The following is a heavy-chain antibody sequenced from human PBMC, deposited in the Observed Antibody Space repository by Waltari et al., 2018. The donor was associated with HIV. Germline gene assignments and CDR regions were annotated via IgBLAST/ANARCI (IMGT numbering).Heavy chain of an antibody. Sequence: QVQVVQSGAEAKKPGASVNVSCEASGYNCTNFFIHWVRQTPGQGLKRMGIPTPNGRGRRYGQKFKDRVIMTKDAFTTTDYIELGSLRSEDLAVYYCARARGDCSTNRFYGDDDFDVWGQGKRGTASS. J-gene: IGHJ3*01. D-gene: IGHD2-21*02. V-gene: IGHV1-46*01. CDR2: PTPNGRGR. CDR3: ARARGDCSTNRFYGDDDFDV. CDR1: GYNCTNFF.